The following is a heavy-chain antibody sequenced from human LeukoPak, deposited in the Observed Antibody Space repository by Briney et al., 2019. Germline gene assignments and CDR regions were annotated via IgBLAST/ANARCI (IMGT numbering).Heavy chain of an antibody. CDR1: GGTISNYY. V-gene: IGHV4-59*08. CDR2: INNSGST. Sequence: SETLSLTCTVSGGTISNYYWSWIRQPPGKGLEWIGYINNSGSTNYNPSLKSRVTRSVDTSKNQLSLKLSSVTAADTSVYDSARNNDYALFDPWGQGTQVTVSS. CDR3: ARNNDYALFDP. D-gene: IGHD4-17*01. J-gene: IGHJ5*02.